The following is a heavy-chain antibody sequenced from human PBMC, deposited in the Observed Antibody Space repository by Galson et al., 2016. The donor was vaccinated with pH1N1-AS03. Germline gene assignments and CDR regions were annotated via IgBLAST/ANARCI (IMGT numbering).Heavy chain of an antibody. Sequence: LRLSCAASEFTFSIYHMSWVRQAPGKGLEWVSYINSRSDIIHYADSVRGRFTISRDNARNSLYLQMHSLRDEDTAVYYCARAVGGGDSFWGQGTLVTVSA. V-gene: IGHV3-48*02. D-gene: IGHD4-23*01. J-gene: IGHJ4*02. CDR3: ARAVGGGDSF. CDR1: EFTFSIYH. CDR2: INSRSDII.